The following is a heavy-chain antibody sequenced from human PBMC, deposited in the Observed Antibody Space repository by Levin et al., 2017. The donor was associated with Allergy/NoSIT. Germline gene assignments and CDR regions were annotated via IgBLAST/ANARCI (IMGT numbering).Heavy chain of an antibody. CDR1: GFTFSSYA. V-gene: IGHV3-30*04. CDR3: ARGSYGYSSSSSAYYYYYYGMDV. D-gene: IGHD6-6*01. Sequence: PGGSLRLSCAASGFTFSSYAMHWVRQAPGKGLEWVAVISYDGSNKYYADSVKGRFTISRDNSKNTLYLQMNSLRAEDTAVYYCARGSYGYSSSSSAYYYYYYGMDVWGQGTTVTVSS. J-gene: IGHJ6*02. CDR2: ISYDGSNK.